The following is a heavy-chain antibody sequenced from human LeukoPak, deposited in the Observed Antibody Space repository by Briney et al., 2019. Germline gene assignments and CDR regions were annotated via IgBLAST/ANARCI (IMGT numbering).Heavy chain of an antibody. D-gene: IGHD3-22*01. V-gene: IGHV4-39*01. CDR1: GGSISSGDYY. J-gene: IGHJ4*02. CDR2: FYYGGNT. CDR3: ARERYYYDSSSEGNY. Sequence: PSETLSLTCTVSGGSISSGDYYWGWIRQPPGKGLEWIGSFYYGGNTYYNPSLKSRVAISVDTSKNQFSLKLTSVTAADTAVYYCARERYYYDSSSEGNYWGQGTLVTVSS.